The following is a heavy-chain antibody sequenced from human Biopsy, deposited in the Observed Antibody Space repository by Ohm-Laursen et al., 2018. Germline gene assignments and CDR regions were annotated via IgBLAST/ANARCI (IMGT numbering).Heavy chain of an antibody. CDR1: GYTFTTYG. CDR2: FAPENGKT. J-gene: IGHJ4*02. CDR3: AADINVWNVNY. V-gene: IGHV1-24*01. D-gene: IGHD1-1*01. Sequence: SVKVSCKVSGYTFTTYGITWVRQAPGKGLEWMGGFAPENGKTVYAQNFQARVSMTEDTSTDTAYMELRSLRSEDTAVYYCAADINVWNVNYWGQGTQVTVSS.